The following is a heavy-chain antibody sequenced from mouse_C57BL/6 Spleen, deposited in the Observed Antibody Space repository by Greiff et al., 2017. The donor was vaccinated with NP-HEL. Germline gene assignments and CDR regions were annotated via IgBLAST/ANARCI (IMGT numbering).Heavy chain of an antibody. CDR1: GYTFTSYW. V-gene: IGHV1-50*01. Sequence: QVQLQQPGAELVKPGASVKLSCKASGYTFTSYWMQWVKQRPGQGLEWIGEIDPSDSYTNYNQKFTGKATLTVDTSSSTAYMQLSSLTSEDSAVYYCAKRGLRLWFAYWGQGTLVTVSA. CDR3: AKRGLRLWFAY. D-gene: IGHD2-4*01. CDR2: IDPSDSYT. J-gene: IGHJ3*01.